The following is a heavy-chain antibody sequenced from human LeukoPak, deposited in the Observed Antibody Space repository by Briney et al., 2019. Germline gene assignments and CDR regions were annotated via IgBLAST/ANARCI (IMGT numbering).Heavy chain of an antibody. Sequence: ASVKVSCKASGYTFTGYYLHWVRQAPGQGLEWMGWINPDSGGTNYAQKFQGRVTMTRDTSISTAYMELSRLRFDDTAVYYCARAVFCSSTSCYMYYFDYWGQGTLVTVSS. CDR2: INPDSGGT. CDR3: ARAVFCSSTSCYMYYFDY. CDR1: GYTFTGYY. D-gene: IGHD2-2*02. V-gene: IGHV1-2*02. J-gene: IGHJ4*02.